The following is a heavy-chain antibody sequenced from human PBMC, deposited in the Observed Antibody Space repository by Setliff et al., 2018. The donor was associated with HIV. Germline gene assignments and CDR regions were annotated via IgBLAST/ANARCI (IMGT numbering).Heavy chain of an antibody. CDR1: GGSVSSTSNY. V-gene: IGHV4-39*01. CDR2: IRSSGDT. J-gene: IGHJ4*02. Sequence: SETLSLTCSVSGGSVSSTSNYWGWIRQSPGKGLEWIASIRSSGDTYYNPSLQSRVIISVDTSNNQISLKLTSVTAADTAVYYCTIPASSLAPNWGRGTQVTVSS. CDR3: TIPASSLAPN.